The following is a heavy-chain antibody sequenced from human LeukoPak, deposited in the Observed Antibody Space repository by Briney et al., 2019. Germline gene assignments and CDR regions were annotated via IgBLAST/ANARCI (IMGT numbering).Heavy chain of an antibody. V-gene: IGHV1-2*02. CDR3: ARAAYYDILTGDYYGMDV. J-gene: IGHJ6*02. CDR2: INPNSGGT. Sequence: GASVKVSCKASGYTFTGYYMHWVRQAPGQGLEWMGWINPNSGGTNYAQKFQGRVTMTRGTSISTAYMELSRLRSDDTAVYYCARAAYYDILTGDYYGMDVWGQGTTVTVSS. CDR1: GYTFTGYY. D-gene: IGHD3-9*01.